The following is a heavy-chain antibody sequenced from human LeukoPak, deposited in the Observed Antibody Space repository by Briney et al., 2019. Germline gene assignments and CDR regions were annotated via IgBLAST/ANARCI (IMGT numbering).Heavy chain of an antibody. Sequence: ASVKVSCKASGYTFTSYGISWVRQAPGQGLEWMGWISAYNGNTNYAQKLQGRVTMPTDTSTSTAYMELRSLRSDDTAVYYCARYVYCSGGSCYINYYGMDVWGKGTTVTVSS. J-gene: IGHJ6*04. CDR3: ARYVYCSGGSCYINYYGMDV. D-gene: IGHD2-15*01. CDR2: ISAYNGNT. V-gene: IGHV1-18*04. CDR1: GYTFTSYG.